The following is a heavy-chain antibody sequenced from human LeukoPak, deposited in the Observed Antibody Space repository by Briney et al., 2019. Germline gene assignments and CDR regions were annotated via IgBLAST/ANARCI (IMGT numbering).Heavy chain of an antibody. J-gene: IGHJ4*02. Sequence: GGSLRLSCAASGFTFSSYSMNWVHQAPGKGLEWVSYISSSSSTIYYADSVKGRFTISRDNAKNSLYLQMNSLRAEDTAVYYCARFGSRDFDYWGQGTLVTVSS. D-gene: IGHD1-26*01. V-gene: IGHV3-48*01. CDR1: GFTFSSYS. CDR3: ARFGSRDFDY. CDR2: ISSSSSTI.